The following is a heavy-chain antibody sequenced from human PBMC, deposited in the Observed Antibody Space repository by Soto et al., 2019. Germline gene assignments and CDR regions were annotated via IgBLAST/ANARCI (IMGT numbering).Heavy chain of an antibody. CDR2: IYRTGST. CDR3: ASRDPGTSVDY. J-gene: IGHJ4*02. D-gene: IGHD1-7*01. V-gene: IGHV4-4*02. CDR1: GGRLISNNW. Sequence: ETLSLTWAVAGGRLISNNWWTWVRQPPGQGLEWIGEIYRTGSTNYNPSLKSRVTISLDKSENQFSLKVTSLTAADTAVYYCASRDPGTSVDYWGQGTLVTVSS.